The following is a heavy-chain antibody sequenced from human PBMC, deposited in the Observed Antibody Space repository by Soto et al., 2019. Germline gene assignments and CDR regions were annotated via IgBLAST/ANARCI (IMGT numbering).Heavy chain of an antibody. J-gene: IGHJ4*02. V-gene: IGHV3-53*01. D-gene: IGHD3-10*01. Sequence: EVQLVESGGGLIQPGGSLRLSCAVSGFTVSNNYMSWVRQAPGKGLEGVSVIYSGGYTAYGDSVKGRFTISRDNSKTPLFLQTKRRGAAATAVSYWATHPGGGGYWGQGTLVTVSS. CDR2: IYSGGYT. CDR3: ATHPGGGGY. CDR1: GFTVSNNY.